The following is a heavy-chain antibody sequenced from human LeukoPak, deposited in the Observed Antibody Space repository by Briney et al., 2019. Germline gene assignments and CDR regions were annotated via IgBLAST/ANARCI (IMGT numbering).Heavy chain of an antibody. J-gene: IGHJ4*02. CDR2: IYTSGST. CDR3: ARGWGDYGGNRIDY. D-gene: IGHD4-23*01. CDR1: GGSISSGSYY. Sequence: KSSETLSLTCTVSGGSISSGSYYWSWIRQPAGKGLEWIGRIYTSGSTNYNPSLKSRVTISVDTSKNQFSLKLSSVTAADTAVYYCARGWGDYGGNRIDYWGQGTLVTVSS. V-gene: IGHV4-61*02.